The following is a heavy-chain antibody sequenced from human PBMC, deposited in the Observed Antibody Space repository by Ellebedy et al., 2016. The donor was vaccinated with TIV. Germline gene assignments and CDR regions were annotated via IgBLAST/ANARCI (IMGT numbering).Heavy chain of an antibody. J-gene: IGHJ4*02. CDR1: GFTFSSYA. Sequence: GGSLRLXXAASGFTFSSYAMHWVRQAPGKGLEWVAVISYDGSNKYYADSVKGRFTISRDNSKNTLYLQMNSLRAEDTAVYYCASFADGYWGQGTLVTVSS. CDR3: ASFADGY. CDR2: ISYDGSNK. D-gene: IGHD5-24*01. V-gene: IGHV3-30-3*01.